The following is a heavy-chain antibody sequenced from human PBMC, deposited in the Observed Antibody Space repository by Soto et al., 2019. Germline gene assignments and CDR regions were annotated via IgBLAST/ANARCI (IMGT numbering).Heavy chain of an antibody. Sequence: PSETLSLTCTVSGGSISSGGYYWSWIRQHPGKGLEWIGYIYYSGSTYYNPSLKSRVTISVDTSKNQFSLKLSSVTAADKAVYYCARVDCTNGVCYYFDYWGQGTLVTVSS. CDR2: IYYSGST. CDR1: GGSISSGGYY. CDR3: ARVDCTNGVCYYFDY. D-gene: IGHD2-8*01. V-gene: IGHV4-31*03. J-gene: IGHJ4*02.